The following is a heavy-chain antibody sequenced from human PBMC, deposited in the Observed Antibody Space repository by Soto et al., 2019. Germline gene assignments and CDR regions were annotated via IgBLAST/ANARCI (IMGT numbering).Heavy chain of an antibody. V-gene: IGHV4-59*08. Sequence: SETLSLTCTVSGGSISSFYWSWIRQPPGKGLEWIGYIYYRGSTNYNPSLESRVNISVDTSKNQFSLKLSSVTAADTAVYYCARQAVRGVIGSWGQGTLVTVSS. J-gene: IGHJ4*02. CDR2: IYYRGST. D-gene: IGHD3-10*01. CDR1: GGSISSFY. CDR3: ARQAVRGVIGS.